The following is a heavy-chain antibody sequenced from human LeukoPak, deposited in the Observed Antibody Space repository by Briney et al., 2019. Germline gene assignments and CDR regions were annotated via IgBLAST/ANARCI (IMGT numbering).Heavy chain of an antibody. D-gene: IGHD1-26*01. CDR3: AKGDIAGGISWYFDL. J-gene: IGHJ2*01. V-gene: IGHV3-23*01. Sequence: GGSLRLSCAASGITFSRHAMAWVRQAPGKGLEWVSTISGTVIAYYAASVKGRFTISRDNSKSTLYLHMNSLRADDTAIYYCAKGDIAGGISWYFDLWGRGTLVTASS. CDR1: GITFSRHA. CDR2: ISGTVIA.